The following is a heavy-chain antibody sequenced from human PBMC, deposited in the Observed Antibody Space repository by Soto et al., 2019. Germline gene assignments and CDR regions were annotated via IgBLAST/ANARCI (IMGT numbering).Heavy chain of an antibody. V-gene: IGHV3-7*03. D-gene: IGHD2-8*01. Sequence: PGGSLRLSCAISGFTFNSYWMTWVRQAPGKGLEWVANIKQDGTENHYVDSVKGRFTISRDNAKSSLYLQMNRLRAEDTAVYYCARGSKWFPTDYWGQGTLVTVSS. CDR1: GFTFNSYW. CDR3: ARGSKWFPTDY. CDR2: IKQDGTEN. J-gene: IGHJ4*02.